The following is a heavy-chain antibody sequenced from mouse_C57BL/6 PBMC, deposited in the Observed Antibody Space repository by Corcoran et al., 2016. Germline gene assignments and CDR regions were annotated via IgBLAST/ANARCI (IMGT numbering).Heavy chain of an antibody. D-gene: IGHD1-1*01. CDR1: GYTFTDYY. Sequence: EVQLQQSGPELVKPGASVKISCKASGYTFTDYYMNWVKQSHGKSLEWIGDINPNNGGTSYNQKFKGKATLTVDKSSSTAYMELRSLTSEDSAVYYCVSFYLLLSFYFDYWGQGTTLTVSS. V-gene: IGHV1-26*01. CDR2: INPNNGGT. CDR3: VSFYLLLSFYFDY. J-gene: IGHJ2*01.